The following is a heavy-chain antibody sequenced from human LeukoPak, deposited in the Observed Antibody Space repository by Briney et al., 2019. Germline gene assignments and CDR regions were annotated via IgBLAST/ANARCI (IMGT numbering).Heavy chain of an antibody. CDR3: ARDDPTTYYDYAWGSYRPFDY. Sequence: ASVKVSCKASGYTFTGYYMHWVRQAPGQGLEWMGWINPNSGGTNYAQKFQGRVTMTRDTSISTAYMELRSLRSDDTAVYYCARDDPTTYYDYAWGSYRPFDYWGQGTLVTVSS. CDR1: GYTFTGYY. V-gene: IGHV1-2*02. J-gene: IGHJ4*02. D-gene: IGHD3-16*02. CDR2: INPNSGGT.